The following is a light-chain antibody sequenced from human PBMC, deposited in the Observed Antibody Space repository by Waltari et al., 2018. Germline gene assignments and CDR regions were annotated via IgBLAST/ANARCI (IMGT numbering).Light chain of an antibody. Sequence: QSALTQPRSVSGSPGQSVTISCTGTHSDVGGYYYVSCYQHHPGKAPKLRIYDVTKRPSGVPDRLSGSKSGHTASLTISGLQADDEDDYYCCSYADRNTFERIFGGGTKLSVL. CDR1: HSDVGGYYY. CDR2: DVT. V-gene: IGLV2-11*01. CDR3: CSYADRNTFERI. J-gene: IGLJ2*01.